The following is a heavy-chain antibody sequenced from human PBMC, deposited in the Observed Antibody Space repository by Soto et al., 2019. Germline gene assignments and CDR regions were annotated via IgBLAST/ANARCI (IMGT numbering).Heavy chain of an antibody. CDR3: AKGSVRQYSSSWYLGGMDV. D-gene: IGHD6-13*01. CDR2: ISYEGSNK. Sequence: SLRLSCAASGFTFSTYGMHWVRQAPGKGLEWVAVISYEGSNKYYADSVKGRFTISRDNSRNTLFMQMNSLRAEDAAVYYCAKGSVRQYSSSWYLGGMDVWGQGTTVTVSS. V-gene: IGHV3-30*18. CDR1: GFTFSTYG. J-gene: IGHJ6*02.